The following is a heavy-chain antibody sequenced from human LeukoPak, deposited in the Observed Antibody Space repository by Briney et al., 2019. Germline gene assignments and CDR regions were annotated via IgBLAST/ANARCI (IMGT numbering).Heavy chain of an antibody. Sequence: SETLSLTCTVSGGSISNKYWSCIRQRPGKGLEWIGYIYYSGSTNYNPSLKSRVTISVDTSKNQFSLKLSSVTAADTAAYYCARDWFGEFPSWFDPWGQGTLVTVSS. CDR2: IYYSGST. CDR1: GGSISNKY. J-gene: IGHJ5*02. D-gene: IGHD3-10*01. CDR3: ARDWFGEFPSWFDP. V-gene: IGHV4-59*01.